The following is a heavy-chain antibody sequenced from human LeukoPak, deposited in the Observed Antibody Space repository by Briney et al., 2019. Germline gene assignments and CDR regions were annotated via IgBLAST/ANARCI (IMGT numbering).Heavy chain of an antibody. CDR3: ARAPAATGTIDY. J-gene: IGHJ4*02. CDR2: INHSGST. D-gene: IGHD6-13*01. CDR1: GFTFSSYT. V-gene: IGHV4-34*01. Sequence: KSGGSLRLSCAASGFTFSSYTMNWVRQSPGKGLEWIGEINHSGSTNYNSSLKSRVTISIDTSKNQFSLKLNSVTAADTAVYYCARAPAATGTIDYWGQGTLVTVSS.